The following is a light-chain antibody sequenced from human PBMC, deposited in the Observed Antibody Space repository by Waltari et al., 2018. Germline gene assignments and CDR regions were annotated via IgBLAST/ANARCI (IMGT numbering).Light chain of an antibody. Sequence: NVVTQTPLSLSVTPGQAASSSSKSSLGRLHTDGDTSSSWYLQRADQPPRLLIYEVSKRLSGVPERFSGGGSVTEFSLTISRVEAEDVGFYYCVQSLQVPSFGGGTRLE. V-gene: IGKV2D-29*01. CDR3: VQSLQVPS. CDR1: LGRLHTDGDTS. CDR2: EVS. J-gene: IGKJ4*01.